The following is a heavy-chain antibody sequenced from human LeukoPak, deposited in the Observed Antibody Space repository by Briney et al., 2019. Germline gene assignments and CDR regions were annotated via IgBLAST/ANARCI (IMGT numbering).Heavy chain of an antibody. Sequence: SETLSLTCTVSGGSISSHYWSWIRQPPGKGLEGIGYIYYSGSTNYNPSLKSRVTISVDTSKNQFSLKLSSVTAADTAVYYCARDRVVAPPFYYYYYMDVWGKGTTVTVSS. CDR1: GGSISSHY. CDR3: ARDRVVAPPFYYYYYMDV. J-gene: IGHJ6*03. V-gene: IGHV4-59*11. D-gene: IGHD6-6*01. CDR2: IYYSGST.